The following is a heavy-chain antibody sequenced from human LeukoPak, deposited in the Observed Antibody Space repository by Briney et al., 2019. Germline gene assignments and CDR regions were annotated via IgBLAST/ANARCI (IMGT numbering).Heavy chain of an antibody. V-gene: IGHV4-34*01. D-gene: IGHD3-3*01. J-gene: IGHJ3*02. Sequence: SETLSLTCAVYGGSFSGYYWSWTRQPPGKGLEWIGEINHSGSTNYNPPLKSRVTISVDTSKNQFSLKLSSVTAADTAVYYCARRASLWSGLSDAFDIWGQGTMVTVSS. CDR2: INHSGST. CDR3: ARRASLWSGLSDAFDI. CDR1: GGSFSGYY.